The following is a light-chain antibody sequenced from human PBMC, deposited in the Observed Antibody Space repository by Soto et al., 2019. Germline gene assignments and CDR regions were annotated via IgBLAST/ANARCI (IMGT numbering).Light chain of an antibody. CDR1: QSVSSN. Sequence: EIVMTPSPATLSVSPGERVTLSCRASQSVSSNLAWYQQKPGQAPRLLIYGASTRATGIPARFSGSGSGTEFTLTISSLQSEDFAVYYCQQYNIWPPITFGQGTRLEIK. CDR3: QQYNIWPPIT. J-gene: IGKJ5*01. CDR2: GAS. V-gene: IGKV3-15*01.